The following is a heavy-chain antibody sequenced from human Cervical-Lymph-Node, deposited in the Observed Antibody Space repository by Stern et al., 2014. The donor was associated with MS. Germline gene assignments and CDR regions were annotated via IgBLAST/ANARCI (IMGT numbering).Heavy chain of an antibody. V-gene: IGHV3-30*03. D-gene: IGHD4-11*01. J-gene: IGHJ6*02. CDR1: GVPFSNDG. CDR3: ARDPYSNYVMHGMDV. Sequence: VQLVESGGGVVQPWGSLRLSCAASGVPFSNDGMPWVRLAPRKGLARVALISYDGNSKSYADFVKGRFTISRDNSKNTLYLQMNSLKAEDTAVYSCARDPYSNYVMHGMDVWGQGTTVTVSS. CDR2: ISYDGNSK.